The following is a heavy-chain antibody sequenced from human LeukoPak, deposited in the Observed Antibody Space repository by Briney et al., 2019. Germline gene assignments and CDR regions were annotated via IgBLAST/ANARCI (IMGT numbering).Heavy chain of an antibody. V-gene: IGHV3-23*01. CDR3: AKIGRYYDFWAGFYEEEVDYMDV. J-gene: IGHJ6*03. Sequence: PGGSLRLSCAASGFTFSRNGMTWVRQAPGKGLEWVSAISGSGGNTYYADSVKGRFTISRDNSKNTLYLQMNSLRAEDTAVYYCAKIGRYYDFWAGFYEEEVDYMDVWGKGTTVTVSS. D-gene: IGHD3-3*01. CDR2: ISGSGGNT. CDR1: GFTFSRNG.